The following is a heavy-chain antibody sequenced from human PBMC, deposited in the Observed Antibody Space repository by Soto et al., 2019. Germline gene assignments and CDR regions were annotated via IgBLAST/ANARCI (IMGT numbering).Heavy chain of an antibody. Sequence: TSETLSLTCTVSGGSIRSGGYSWSWIRQPPGEGLEWIGHIFDSGTTYTNPSLRSQVAISLDTSKNHFSLTLSSVTAADTAVYYCARGPSGDKVHYWGQGALVTVSS. CDR3: ARGPSGDKVHY. J-gene: IGHJ4*02. CDR2: IFDSGTT. V-gene: IGHV4-30-4*01. CDR1: GGSIRSGGYS. D-gene: IGHD7-27*01.